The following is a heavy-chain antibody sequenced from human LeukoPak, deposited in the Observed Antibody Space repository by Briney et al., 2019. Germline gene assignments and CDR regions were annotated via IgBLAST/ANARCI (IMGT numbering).Heavy chain of an antibody. D-gene: IGHD2-15*01. V-gene: IGHV4-4*07. CDR3: TRHDDLEYCSGGRCLDDAFDI. Sequence: SETLSLTCTVSGGSISSYDWSWIRQPAGKGLEWIGRTYTSGSTNYNPSLKSRVTMSVDMSKNQFSLKLSSMIAEDTAVYYCTRHDDLEYCSGGRCLDDAFDIWGQGTMVTVSS. CDR2: TYTSGST. CDR1: GGSISSYD. J-gene: IGHJ3*02.